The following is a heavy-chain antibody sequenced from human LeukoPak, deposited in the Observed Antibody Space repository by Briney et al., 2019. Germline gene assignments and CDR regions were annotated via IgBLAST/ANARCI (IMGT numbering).Heavy chain of an antibody. D-gene: IGHD3-22*01. V-gene: IGHV4-59*12. CDR2: IYYSGST. Sequence: PSETLSLTCTVSGGSISSYYWSWIRQPPGKGLEWIGCIYYSGSTNYNPSFKSRVTISVDKSNNQFSLKLSSVTAADTAVYYCARMVYDTSGYYPSFDYWGQGTLVTVSS. CDR1: GGSISSYY. CDR3: ARMVYDTSGYYPSFDY. J-gene: IGHJ4*02.